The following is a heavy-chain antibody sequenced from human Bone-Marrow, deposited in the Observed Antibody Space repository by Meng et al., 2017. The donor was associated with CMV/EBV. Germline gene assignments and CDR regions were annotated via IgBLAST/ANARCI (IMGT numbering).Heavy chain of an antibody. J-gene: IGHJ6*01. CDR1: GFTFSDHY. V-gene: IGHV3-72*01. CDR2: TKNKANSYTT. CDR3: AREGSSSYGMDV. Sequence: GGSLRLSCAASGFTFSDHYMDWVRQAAGKGLEWVGRTKNKANSYTTEYAASVKGRFTISRDDSKSSLYLQMNSLKTEDTAVYYCAREGSSSYGMDVWGQGTTVTFSS. D-gene: IGHD3-10*01.